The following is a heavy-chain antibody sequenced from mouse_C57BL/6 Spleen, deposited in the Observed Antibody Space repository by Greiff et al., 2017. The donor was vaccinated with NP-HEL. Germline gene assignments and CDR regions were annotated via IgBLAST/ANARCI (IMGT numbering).Heavy chain of an antibody. V-gene: IGHV1-64*01. CDR2: IHPNSGST. CDR3: AKIYYSNPYAMDY. Sequence: QVQLQQSGAELVKPGASVKLSCKASGYTFTSYWMHWVKQRPGQGLEWIGMIHPNSGSTNYNEKFKSKATLTVDKSSSTAYMQLSSLTSEDSAVYYCAKIYYSNPYAMDYWGQGTSVTVSS. D-gene: IGHD2-5*01. CDR1: GYTFTSYW. J-gene: IGHJ4*01.